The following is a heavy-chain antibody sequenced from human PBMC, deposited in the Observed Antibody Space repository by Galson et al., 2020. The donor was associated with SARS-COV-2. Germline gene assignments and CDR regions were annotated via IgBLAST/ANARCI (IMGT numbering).Heavy chain of an antibody. J-gene: IGHJ4*02. V-gene: IGHV1-2*02. Sequence: ASVQVSCKASGYTFTAYYIHWVRQAPGQGLEWMGWISPNSGDTNLAQKFQGRVTMTRDTSINTAYMEVTRLRSDDTAVYYCARLDILDYWGQGTLVTVPP. CDR3: ARLDILDY. CDR1: GYTFTAYY. CDR2: ISPNSGDT. D-gene: IGHD5-12*01.